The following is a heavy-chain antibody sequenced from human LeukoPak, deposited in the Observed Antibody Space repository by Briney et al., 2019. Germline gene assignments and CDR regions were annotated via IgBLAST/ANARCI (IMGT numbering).Heavy chain of an antibody. CDR1: GFTFKDYC. Sequence: GGSLRLSCAASGFTFKDYCMNWVRRAPGKGLECVSSISPSSGYIYYADSVKGRFTISRDNAKKSLYLQMNSLRAEDTAVYYCARDSGRFLEWITYVDVWGKGTTVTVSS. V-gene: IGHV3-21*01. D-gene: IGHD3-3*01. J-gene: IGHJ6*03. CDR2: ISPSSGYI. CDR3: ARDSGRFLEWITYVDV.